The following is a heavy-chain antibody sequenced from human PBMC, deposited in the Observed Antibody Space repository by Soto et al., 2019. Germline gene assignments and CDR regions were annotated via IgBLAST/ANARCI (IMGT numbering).Heavy chain of an antibody. CDR3: ATLILYYDIFFPPIY. J-gene: IGHJ4*02. CDR2: FDPEDGET. Sequence: ASVKVSCKVSGYTLTELSMHWVRQAPGKGLEWMGGFDPEDGETIYAQKFQGRVTMTEDTSTDTAYMELSSLRSEDTAVYYCATLILYYDIFFPPIYWGQGTLVTVS. V-gene: IGHV1-24*01. CDR1: GYTLTELS. D-gene: IGHD3-9*01.